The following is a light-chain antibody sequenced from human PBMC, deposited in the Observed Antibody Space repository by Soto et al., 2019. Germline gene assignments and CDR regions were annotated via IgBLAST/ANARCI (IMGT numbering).Light chain of an antibody. CDR1: SGHSSYI. CDR2: LEGSGSY. Sequence: QAVVTQSSSASASLGSSVKLICTLSSGHSSYIIAWHQQQPGKAPRYLMKLEGSGSYNKGSGVPDRFSGSSSGADRYLTISNLQFEDEADYYCETWDSNTHTVFGGGTKLTVL. CDR3: ETWDSNTHTV. V-gene: IGLV4-60*02. J-gene: IGLJ3*02.